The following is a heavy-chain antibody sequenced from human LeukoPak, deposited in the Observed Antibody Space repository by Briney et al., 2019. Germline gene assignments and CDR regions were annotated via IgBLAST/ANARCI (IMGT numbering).Heavy chain of an antibody. J-gene: IGHJ5*02. CDR3: ARLQDGDYRRLGVNWFDP. V-gene: IGHV4-59*01. D-gene: IGHD4-17*01. CDR1: GGSISSYY. Sequence: PSETLSLTCTVSGGSISSYYWSWIRQPPGKGLEWIGYIYYSGSTNYNPSLKSRVTISVDTSKNQFSLKLSSVTAADMAVYYCARLQDGDYRRLGVNWFDPWGQGTLVTVSS. CDR2: IYYSGST.